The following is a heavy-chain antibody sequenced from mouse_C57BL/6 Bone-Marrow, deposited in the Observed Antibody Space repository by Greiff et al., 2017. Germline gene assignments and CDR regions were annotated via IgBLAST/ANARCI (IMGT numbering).Heavy chain of an antibody. J-gene: IGHJ3*01. D-gene: IGHD1-1*01. Sequence: VKLQESGPELVKPGASVKISCKASGYSFTSYYIHWVKQRPGQGLEWIGWIYPGSGNTKYNEKFKGKATLTADTSSSTAYMQLSSLTSEDSAVYYCARGRLRSAWFAYWGQGTLVTVSA. CDR1: GYSFTSYY. CDR3: ARGRLRSAWFAY. CDR2: IYPGSGNT. V-gene: IGHV1-66*01.